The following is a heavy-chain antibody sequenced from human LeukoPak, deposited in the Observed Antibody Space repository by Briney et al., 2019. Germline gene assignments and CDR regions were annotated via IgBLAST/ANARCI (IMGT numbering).Heavy chain of an antibody. CDR3: ASHEARDPYGVFDY. CDR1: GGTFSSYA. J-gene: IGHJ4*02. D-gene: IGHD4-17*01. Sequence: VASVKVSCKASGGTFSSYAISWVRQAPGQGLEWMGRIIPIFGTANYAQKFQGRVTITTDESTSTAYMELSSLRSEDTAVYYCASHEARDPYGVFDYWGQGTLVTVSS. V-gene: IGHV1-69*05. CDR2: IIPIFGTA.